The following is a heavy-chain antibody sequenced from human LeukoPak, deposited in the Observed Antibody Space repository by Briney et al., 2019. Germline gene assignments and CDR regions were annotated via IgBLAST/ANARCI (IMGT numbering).Heavy chain of an antibody. D-gene: IGHD6-13*01. J-gene: IGHJ4*02. Sequence: SVKVSCKASGGTFSSYAISWVRQAPGQGLEWMGRIIPIFGTANYAQKFQGRVTITTDESTSTAYMELSSLRSEDTAVYYCAREVAAAGTSRGSIDYWGQGTLVTVSS. CDR1: GGTFSSYA. CDR2: IIPIFGTA. V-gene: IGHV1-69*05. CDR3: AREVAAAGTSRGSIDY.